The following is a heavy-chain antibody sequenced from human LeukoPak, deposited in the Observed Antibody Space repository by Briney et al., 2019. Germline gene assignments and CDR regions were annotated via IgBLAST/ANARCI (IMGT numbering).Heavy chain of an antibody. CDR2: TREDGSEK. J-gene: IGHJ4*02. CDR3: ARELAGHYYGSGSSFDY. V-gene: IGHV3-7*01. D-gene: IGHD3-10*01. Sequence: GGSLRLSCTASGFTFSTYWMSWVRQAPGKGLEWVANTREDGSEKYYVDSVKGRFTISRDNAKNSLYLQMNSLRAEDTAVYYCARELAGHYYGSGSSFDYWGQGTLVTVSA. CDR1: GFTFSTYW.